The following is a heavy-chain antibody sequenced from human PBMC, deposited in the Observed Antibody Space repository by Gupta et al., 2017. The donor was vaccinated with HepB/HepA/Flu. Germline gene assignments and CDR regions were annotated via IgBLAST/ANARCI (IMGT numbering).Heavy chain of an antibody. J-gene: IGHJ6*03. V-gene: IGHV1-69*01. CDR3: ARANPKDIVVVPADPVKTWYYMDV. D-gene: IGHD2-2*01. Sequence: QVQLVQSGAEVKKPGSSVKVSCKASGGTFSSYAISWVRQAPGQGLEWMGGIIPIFGTANYAQKFQGRVTITADESTSTAYMELSSLRSEDTAVYYCARANPKDIVVVPADPVKTWYYMDVWGKGTTVTVSS. CDR1: GGTFSSYA. CDR2: IIPIFGTA.